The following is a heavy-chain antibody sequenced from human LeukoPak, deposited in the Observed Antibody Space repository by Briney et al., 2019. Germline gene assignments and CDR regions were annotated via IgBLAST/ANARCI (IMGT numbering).Heavy chain of an antibody. D-gene: IGHD1-26*01. CDR1: GGSISSYY. CDR2: IYYSGST. J-gene: IGHJ4*02. CDR3: ASSWEGDTTY. V-gene: IGHV4-59*01. Sequence: SSETLSLTCTVSGGSISSYYWSWIRQPPGKGLEWIGYIYYSGSTNYNPSLKSRVTISVDTSKNQFYLKLSSVTAADTAVYYCASSWEGDTTYWGQGTLVTVSS.